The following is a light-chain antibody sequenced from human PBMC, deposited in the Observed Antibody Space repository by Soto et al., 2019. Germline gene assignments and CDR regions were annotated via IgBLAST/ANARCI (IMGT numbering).Light chain of an antibody. CDR2: KVS. J-gene: IGKJ5*01. CDR3: MQGTHWPPT. V-gene: IGKV2D-30*01. CDR1: QSLVYSDGNTY. Sequence: DVVMTQSPLSLPVTLGQPASISCRSSQSLVYSDGNTYLSWFQQRPGQSPRRLIYKVSNWDSGAPDSFSGSGSGTDFTRKISRVEADDVGVYFCMQGTHWPPTFGQGTRLEIK.